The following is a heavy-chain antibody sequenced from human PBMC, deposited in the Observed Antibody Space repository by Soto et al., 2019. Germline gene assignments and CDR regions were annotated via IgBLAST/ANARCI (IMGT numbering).Heavy chain of an antibody. CDR1: GGTFSSYA. CDR2: IIPIFGTA. J-gene: IGHJ2*01. CDR3: ARGPGAYCAGDCYRYWYFDL. Sequence: GASVKVSCKASGGTFSSYAISWVRQAPGQGLEWMGGIIPIFGTANYAQKFQGRVTITADESTSTAYMELSSLRSEDTAVYYCARGPGAYCAGDCYRYWYFDLWGRGTLVTVS. D-gene: IGHD2-21*02. V-gene: IGHV1-69*13.